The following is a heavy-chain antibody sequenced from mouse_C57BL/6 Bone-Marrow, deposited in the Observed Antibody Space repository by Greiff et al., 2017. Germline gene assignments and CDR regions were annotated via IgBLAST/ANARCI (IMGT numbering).Heavy chain of an antibody. CDR2: ISSGGSYT. D-gene: IGHD2-4*01. CDR3: ARSMIRAMDY. V-gene: IGHV5-6*02. Sequence: EVKLVESGGDLVKPGGSLKLSCAASGFTFSSYGMSWVRQTPDKRLEWVANISSGGSYTYYQDSVKGRFTVSRDNAKNTLYLQMSSLKSEDTAMYYCARSMIRAMDYWGQGTSVTVSS. CDR1: GFTFSSYG. J-gene: IGHJ4*01.